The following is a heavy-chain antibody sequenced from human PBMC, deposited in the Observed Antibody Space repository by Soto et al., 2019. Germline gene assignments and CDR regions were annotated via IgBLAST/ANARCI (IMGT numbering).Heavy chain of an antibody. CDR3: ARGDAWTDEAFDI. Sequence: QVQLVESGGGVVQPGQSLRLSCAASGFTVSNYGMHCVRQAPGKGLEWVAVIWKDGNNKYYRDSVKGRFTISRDNSKNTLELQMSSLRGEDTAVYYCARGDAWTDEAFDIWGQGTMVTVSS. V-gene: IGHV3-33*01. J-gene: IGHJ3*02. CDR1: GFTVSNYG. D-gene: IGHD5-12*01. CDR2: IWKDGNNK.